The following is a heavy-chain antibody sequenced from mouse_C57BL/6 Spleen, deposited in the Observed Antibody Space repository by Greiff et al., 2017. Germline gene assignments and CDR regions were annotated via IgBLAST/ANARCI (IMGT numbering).Heavy chain of an antibody. CDR1: GYTFTSYW. CDR2: IDPSDSYT. D-gene: IGHD1-1*01. V-gene: IGHV1-69*01. CDR3: ARALFITTVVATGDAMDY. J-gene: IGHJ4*01. Sequence: QVQLQQPGAELVMPGASVKLSCKASGYTFTSYWMHWVKQRPGQGLEWIGEIDPSDSYTNYNQKFKGKFTLTVDKSSSTAYLQLSSLTSEDSAVYYCARALFITTVVATGDAMDYWGQGTSVTVSS.